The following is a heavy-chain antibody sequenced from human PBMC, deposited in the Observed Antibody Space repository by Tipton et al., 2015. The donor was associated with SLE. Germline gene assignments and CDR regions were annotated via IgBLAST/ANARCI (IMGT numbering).Heavy chain of an antibody. V-gene: IGHV4-61*02. CDR2: IYSTGST. CDR1: GGSTTSGSYY. Sequence: TLSLTCTVSGGSTTSGSYYWSWIRQPAGKGLEWIGRIYSTGSTNYNPSLRSRVTISVDTSKNQFSLKLSSVTAADTAVYYCARDFRAAGNGFDPWGQGTLVTVSS. J-gene: IGHJ5*02. CDR3: ARDFRAAGNGFDP. D-gene: IGHD6-13*01.